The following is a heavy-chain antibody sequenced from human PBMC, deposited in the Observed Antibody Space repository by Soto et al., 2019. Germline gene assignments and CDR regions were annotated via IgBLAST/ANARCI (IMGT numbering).Heavy chain of an antibody. CDR1: GGSFSGYY. CDR3: ARETLRDHSNEPILDY. Sequence: SETLSLTCAVYGGSFSGYYWSWIRQPPGKGLEWIGEINHSGSTNYNPSLKSRVTISVDTSKNQFSLKLSSVTAADTAVYYCARETLRDHSNEPILDYWGQGTLVTVSS. V-gene: IGHV4-34*01. J-gene: IGHJ4*02. CDR2: INHSGST. D-gene: IGHD4-4*01.